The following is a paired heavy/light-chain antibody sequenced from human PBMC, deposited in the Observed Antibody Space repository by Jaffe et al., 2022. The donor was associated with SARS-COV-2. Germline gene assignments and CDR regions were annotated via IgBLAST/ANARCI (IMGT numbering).Heavy chain of an antibody. Sequence: EVQLVESGGGLTQPGGSLRLSCAASGFTFSLYSMNWVRQAPGKGLEWVSYMSNYGTTIYYADSVKGRFTISRDNAKNALYLQMNSLRPEDTAVYYCARVHRVEVAGDYWGQGTLVTV. CDR3: ARVHRVEVAGDY. V-gene: IGHV3-48*01. D-gene: IGHD6-19*01. J-gene: IGHJ4*02. CDR1: GFTFSLYS. CDR2: MSNYGTTI.
Light chain of an antibody. CDR2: DFT. Sequence: QSALTQPASVSGSPGQSITISCTGTSSDVDGYNYVSWYQQHPGSAPKLLIYDFTDRPSGISNRFSGSKSGNTASLTISGLQAGDEADYYCMSYTSNSPYVFGTGTKVTVL. J-gene: IGLJ1*01. V-gene: IGLV2-14*01. CDR3: MSYTSNSPYV. CDR1: SSDVDGYNY.